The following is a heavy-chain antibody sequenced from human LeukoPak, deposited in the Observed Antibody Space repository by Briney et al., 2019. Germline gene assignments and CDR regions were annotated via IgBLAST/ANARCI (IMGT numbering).Heavy chain of an antibody. V-gene: IGHV4-4*09. D-gene: IGHD1-1*01. J-gene: IGHJ4*02. CDR3: ARDRAGVQLFDY. CDR2: IHASGIT. Sequence: SETLSLTCTVSGGSISFYYWSWIRQPPGKGLEWIGYIHASGITDYNSSLKSRVTISVDTSKNQFSLKLTSVTAADTAVYYCARDRAGVQLFDYWGQGTLVTVSS. CDR1: GGSISFYY.